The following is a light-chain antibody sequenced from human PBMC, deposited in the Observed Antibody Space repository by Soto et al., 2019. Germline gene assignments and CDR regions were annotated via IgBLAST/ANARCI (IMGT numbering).Light chain of an antibody. Sequence: DIQMTPSPSSVSASVGDRVTITCRASQGVRNWLAWYQQTPGIAPKLLIYAASSLQSGVPSRFSGSGSGTDFTLTISSLQPEDFATYYCQQANSFPITFGQGTRLEI. J-gene: IGKJ5*01. V-gene: IGKV1D-12*01. CDR2: AAS. CDR3: QQANSFPIT. CDR1: QGVRNW.